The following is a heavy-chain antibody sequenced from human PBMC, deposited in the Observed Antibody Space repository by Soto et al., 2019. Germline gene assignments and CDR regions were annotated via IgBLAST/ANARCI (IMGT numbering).Heavy chain of an antibody. Sequence: QVQLVESGGGVVQPGRSLRLSCAASGFPFTSYGMHWVREGPGKGLEWVAVISFDGTDKFYADSVKGRFTISRDNSKNTVYLQMDSLRPEDTALYYCVGGPFYFDSRGPGPLVIVSS. J-gene: IGHJ4*02. D-gene: IGHD3-10*01. CDR1: GFPFTSYG. V-gene: IGHV3-30*03. CDR3: VGGPFYFDS. CDR2: ISFDGTDK.